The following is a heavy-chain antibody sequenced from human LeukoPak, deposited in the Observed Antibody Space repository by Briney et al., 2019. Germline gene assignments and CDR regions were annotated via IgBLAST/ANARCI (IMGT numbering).Heavy chain of an antibody. Sequence: SVKVSCKASGGTFNTSPIHWVRQAPGQGLEWMGGITVKFNIIKYAQKFQGRVTITADESTSTAYMELSGLRSGDTAMYYCGRWAGSSTRDGFWSGPFNFWGQGTLVSVSS. V-gene: IGHV1-69*13. CDR3: GRWAGSSTRDGFWSGPFNF. CDR2: ITVKFNII. D-gene: IGHD3-3*01. CDR1: GGTFNTSP. J-gene: IGHJ4*02.